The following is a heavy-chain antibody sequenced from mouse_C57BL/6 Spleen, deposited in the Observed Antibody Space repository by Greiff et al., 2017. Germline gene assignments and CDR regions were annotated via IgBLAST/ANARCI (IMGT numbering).Heavy chain of an antibody. CDR1: GYTFTSYW. J-gene: IGHJ2*01. Sequence: QVQLKQPGAELVRPGSSVKLSCKASGYTFTSYWMHWVKQRPIQGLEWIGNIDPSDSETHYNQKFKDKATLTVDKSSSTAYMQLSSLTSEDSAVYYCARKGHYYGNYYFDCWGQGTTLTVSS. D-gene: IGHD2-1*01. CDR2: IDPSDSET. V-gene: IGHV1-52*01. CDR3: ARKGHYYGNYYFDC.